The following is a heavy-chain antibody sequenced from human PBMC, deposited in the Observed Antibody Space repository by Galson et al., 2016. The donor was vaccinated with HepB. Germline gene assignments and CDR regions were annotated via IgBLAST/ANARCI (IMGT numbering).Heavy chain of an antibody. V-gene: IGHV3-9*01. CDR1: GFSFEDHG. Sequence: SLRLSCAASGFSFEDHGMHWVRQAPGKGLEWVSSINWNSRSLDYADSVRGRFTISRDNANNSLFLQMNSLKPEDAALYYCAKEHAGSRGWYFDLWGRGTLATVSS. D-gene: IGHD1-26*01. CDR3: AKEHAGSRGWYFDL. CDR2: INWNSRSL. J-gene: IGHJ2*01.